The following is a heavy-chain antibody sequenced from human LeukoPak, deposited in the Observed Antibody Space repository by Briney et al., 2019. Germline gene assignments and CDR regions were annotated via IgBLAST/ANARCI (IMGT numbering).Heavy chain of an antibody. CDR2: LNPHSGDT. CDR3: ARGLRITNGLDV. V-gene: IGHV1-2*02. J-gene: IGHJ6*02. Sequence: ASVKVSCKASGYTLRDYYIYWVRQAPGQGLEWLGWLNPHSGDTNYAQKFQGRVTLTSDTSISTAYMELSLLTSDDTAIYYCARGLRITNGLDVWGQGTTVIVSS. D-gene: IGHD2-15*01. CDR1: GYTLRDYY.